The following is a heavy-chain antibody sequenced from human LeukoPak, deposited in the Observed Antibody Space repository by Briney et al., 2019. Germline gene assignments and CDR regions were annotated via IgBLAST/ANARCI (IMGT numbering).Heavy chain of an antibody. V-gene: IGHV3-23*01. J-gene: IGHJ4*02. CDR2: ISGSGGST. CDR3: AKDRTSYSRYWSFDY. D-gene: IGHD2-8*02. Sequence: GGSLRLSCAASGFSFSIYAMSWVRQAPGKGLEWVSAISGSGGSTYYADSVKGRFTISRDNSENTLYLQMNGLRAEDTAVYYCAKDRTSYSRYWSFDYWGQGTLVTVSS. CDR1: GFSFSIYA.